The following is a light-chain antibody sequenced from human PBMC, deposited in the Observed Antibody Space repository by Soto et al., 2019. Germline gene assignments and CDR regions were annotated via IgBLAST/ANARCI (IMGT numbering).Light chain of an antibody. CDR1: SSNIGSNT. CDR3: AAWDDSLNGFWV. CDR2: SNN. J-gene: IGLJ3*02. Sequence: QSVLTQPPSASGTPGQRVTISCSGSSSNIGSNTVNWYQQLPGTAPKLLIYSNNQRPSGVPDRFSVSKSGTSASLAISGLQSEDEADYYCAAWDDSLNGFWVFGGGTQLTVL. V-gene: IGLV1-44*01.